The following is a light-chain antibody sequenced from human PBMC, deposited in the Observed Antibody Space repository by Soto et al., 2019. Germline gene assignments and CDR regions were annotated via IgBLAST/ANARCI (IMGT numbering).Light chain of an antibody. Sequence: DIQMTQAPSSLSASVGDRVTITCRASQDLSNYLAWYQPKPGKVPKLLIYAASTLHSGVPSRVSGSGSGTDFTLTIRGLQPEDVANYYCQTYYVPPWTFRQGTKVEIE. CDR1: QDLSNY. CDR2: AAS. J-gene: IGKJ1*01. CDR3: QTYYVPPWT. V-gene: IGKV1-27*01.